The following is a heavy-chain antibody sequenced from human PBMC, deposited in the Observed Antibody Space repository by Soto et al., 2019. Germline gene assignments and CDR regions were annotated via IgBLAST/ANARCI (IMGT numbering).Heavy chain of an antibody. CDR1: GGSFSGYY. D-gene: IGHD2-2*01. Sequence: SETLSLTCAVSGGSFSGYYWTWIRQTPGKGLEWIGEINHSGSTNYEPSLKSRVSISADTSKKQFSLNPTSVTVADTAVYYCARGECSSVYCFTRWALDIWGQGTVVTVSS. CDR3: ARGECSSVYCFTRWALDI. J-gene: IGHJ3*02. V-gene: IGHV4-34*01. CDR2: INHSGST.